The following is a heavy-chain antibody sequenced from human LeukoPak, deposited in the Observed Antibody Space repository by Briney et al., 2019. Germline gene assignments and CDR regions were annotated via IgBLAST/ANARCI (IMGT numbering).Heavy chain of an antibody. D-gene: IGHD3-10*01. V-gene: IGHV4-39*01. CDR3: ARQNGSGSYWYYYYYGMDV. CDR2: IYYSGST. Sequence: PSETLSLTCTVSGGSISSSSYYWGWIRQPPGKGLEWIGSIYYSGSTYYNPSLKSRVTISVDTSKNQFSLELSSVTAADTAVYYCARQNGSGSYWYYYYYGMDVWGQGTTVTVSS. J-gene: IGHJ6*02. CDR1: GGSISSSSYY.